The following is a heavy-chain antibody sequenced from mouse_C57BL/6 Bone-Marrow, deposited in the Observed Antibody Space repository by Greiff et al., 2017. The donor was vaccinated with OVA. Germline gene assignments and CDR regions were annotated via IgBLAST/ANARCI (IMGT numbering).Heavy chain of an antibody. D-gene: IGHD2-3*01. CDR1: CYTFTSSG. CDR3: ARGYENWYFDV. J-gene: IGHJ1*03. V-gene: IGHV1-81*01. CDR2: IYPRSGNT. Sequence: VQLQQSGAELARPGASVKLSCQASCYTFTSSGISWVKHITGPGLEWIGAIYPRSGNTYYNEKFKGKATLTAEKSSSTAYMELRSLTSEDSAVDFCARGYENWYFDVWGTGTTVTVSS.